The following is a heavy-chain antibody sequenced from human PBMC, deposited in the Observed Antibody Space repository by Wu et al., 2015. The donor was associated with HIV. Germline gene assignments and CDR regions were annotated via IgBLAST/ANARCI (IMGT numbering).Heavy chain of an antibody. Sequence: QVQLVQSGAEVKKPGASVKVSCKASGYTFTSYDINWVRQASGQGLEWMGWMNPKSGNTGYAQKFQGRLTMTRDNSISSAYMELSSLTSEDTAVYYCARQRAYSSGWYVYDYWGQGTLGHRLL. CDR2: MNPKSGNT. J-gene: IGHJ4*02. D-gene: IGHD6-19*01. CDR3: ARQRAYSSGWYVYDY. V-gene: IGHV1-8*01. CDR1: GYTFTSYD.